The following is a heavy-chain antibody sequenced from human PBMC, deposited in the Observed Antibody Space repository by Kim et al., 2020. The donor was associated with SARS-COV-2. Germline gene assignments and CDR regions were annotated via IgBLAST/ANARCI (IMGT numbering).Heavy chain of an antibody. CDR2: IIPIFGTA. J-gene: IGHJ3*02. CDR1: GGTFSSYA. Sequence: SVKVSCKASGGTFSSYAISWVRQAPGQGLEWMGGIIPIFGTANYAQKFQGRVTITADESTSTAYMELSSLRSEDTAVYYCARDRCSSTSCYDAFDIWGQGTMVTVSS. D-gene: IGHD2-2*01. CDR3: ARDRCSSTSCYDAFDI. V-gene: IGHV1-69*13.